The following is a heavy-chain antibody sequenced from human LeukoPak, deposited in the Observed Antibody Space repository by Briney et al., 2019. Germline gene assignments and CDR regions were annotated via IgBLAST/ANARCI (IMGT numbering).Heavy chain of an antibody. J-gene: IGHJ4*02. CDR2: IHPNSGGT. CDR3: ARQKGGSSFHNLDY. Sequence: ASVKVSCKASGYTFTGYYMHWVRQAPGQGLEWMGRIHPNSGGTNYAQKFQGRVTMTRDTSISTAYMELSRLRSDDTAVYYCARQKGGSSFHNLDYWGQGTLVTVSS. CDR1: GYTFTGYY. D-gene: IGHD6-13*01. V-gene: IGHV1-2*06.